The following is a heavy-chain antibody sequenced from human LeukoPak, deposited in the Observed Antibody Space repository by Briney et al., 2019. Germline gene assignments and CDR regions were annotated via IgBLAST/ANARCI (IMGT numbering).Heavy chain of an antibody. Sequence: PSETLSLTCTVSGGSISSYYWSWIRQPPGKGLEWIGYIYYSGSTNYNPSLKSRVTISVDTSKNQFSQKLSSVTAADTAVYYCARAIRHCSSTSCYPLDAFDIWGQGTMVTVSS. J-gene: IGHJ3*02. D-gene: IGHD2-2*01. CDR1: GGSISSYY. V-gene: IGHV4-59*01. CDR3: ARAIRHCSSTSCYPLDAFDI. CDR2: IYYSGST.